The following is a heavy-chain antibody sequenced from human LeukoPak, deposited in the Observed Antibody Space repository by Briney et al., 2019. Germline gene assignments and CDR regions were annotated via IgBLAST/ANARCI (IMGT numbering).Heavy chain of an antibody. Sequence: ASVKVSCKASGYTFTTYYIHWVRQAPGQGLEWMGIINPSGGSTSYAQKFQGRVTMTRDMSTSTVYLELSSLRSEDTAVYYCAGDGELTGRSHYFDYWGQGTLVTVSS. CDR1: GYTFTTYY. CDR3: AGDGELTGRSHYFDY. J-gene: IGHJ4*02. V-gene: IGHV1-46*01. D-gene: IGHD7-27*01. CDR2: INPSGGST.